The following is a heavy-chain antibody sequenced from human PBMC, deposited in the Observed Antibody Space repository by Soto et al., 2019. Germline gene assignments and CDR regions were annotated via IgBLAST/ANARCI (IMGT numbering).Heavy chain of an antibody. CDR2: IYHSGST. J-gene: IGHJ4*02. D-gene: IGHD3-10*01. CDR3: SRGPFGSGSLPDY. V-gene: IGHV4-4*02. Sequence: SETLSLTCAVSGGSISSSNWWSWVRQPPGKGLEWIGEIYHSGSTNYNPSLKSRVTISVDKSKNQFSLELSSVTAADTAVYYCSRGPFGSGSLPDYWSQGTLVTVSS. CDR1: GGSISSSNW.